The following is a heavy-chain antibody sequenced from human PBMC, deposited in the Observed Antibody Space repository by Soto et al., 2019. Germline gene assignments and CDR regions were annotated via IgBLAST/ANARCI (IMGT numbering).Heavy chain of an antibody. CDR3: AKGSSGYRPYYFDY. J-gene: IGHJ4*02. Sequence: GGSLRLSCTASGFIFNNYAMGWVRQTPAKGLEWVSAIGGGGITTYYDDSVRGRFTISRDNSRNTLFLQMNSLRAEDTAVYYCAKGSSGYRPYYFDYWGQGVQVTVSS. CDR1: GFIFNNYA. V-gene: IGHV3-23*01. D-gene: IGHD3-10*01. CDR2: IGGGGITT.